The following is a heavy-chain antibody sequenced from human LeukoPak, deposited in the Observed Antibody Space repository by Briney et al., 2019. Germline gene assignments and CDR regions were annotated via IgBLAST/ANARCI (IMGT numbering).Heavy chain of an antibody. CDR1: GYTFTCYY. Sequence: ASVKVSCKASGYTFTCYYMHWVRQAPGQGLEWMGRINPNSGGTNYAQKFQGRVTMTRDTSISTAYMELSRLRSDDTAVYYCARGTHILRFFTIGWFDPWGQGTLVTVSS. CDR3: ARGTHILRFFTIGWFDP. CDR2: INPNSGGT. J-gene: IGHJ5*02. V-gene: IGHV1-2*06. D-gene: IGHD3-3*01.